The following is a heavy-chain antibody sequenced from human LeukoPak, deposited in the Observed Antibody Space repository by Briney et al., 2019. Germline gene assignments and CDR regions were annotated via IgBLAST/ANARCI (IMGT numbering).Heavy chain of an antibody. CDR2: INSDGSST. V-gene: IGHV3-74*01. CDR3: ATGVGHAFGI. Sequence: PGGSLRLSCAASGFTFSSYWMYWVRQVPGKGLVWVSRINSDGSSTSDADSVKGRFTLSRDNAKNTLYLQMNSLRAEDTAVYYCATGVGHAFGIWGQGTMVTVSS. J-gene: IGHJ3*02. D-gene: IGHD1-26*01. CDR1: GFTFSSYW.